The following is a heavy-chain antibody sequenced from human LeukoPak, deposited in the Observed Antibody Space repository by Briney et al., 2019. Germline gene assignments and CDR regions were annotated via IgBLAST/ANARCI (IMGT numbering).Heavy chain of an antibody. V-gene: IGHV4-61*02. CDR1: GGSISSGSYY. D-gene: IGHD3-22*01. CDR3: ARDGEYYDSSGIDY. CDR2: IYTSGST. Sequence: SETLSLTCTVSGGSISSGSYYWSWIRRPAGKGLEWIGRIYTSGSTNYNPSLKSRVTISVDTSKNQFSLKLSSVTAADTAVYYCARDGEYYDSSGIDYWGQGTLVTVSS. J-gene: IGHJ4*02.